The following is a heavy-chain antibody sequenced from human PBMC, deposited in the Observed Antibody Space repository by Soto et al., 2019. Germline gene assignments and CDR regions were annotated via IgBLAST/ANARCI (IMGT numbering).Heavy chain of an antibody. J-gene: IGHJ4*02. CDR3: ARYPAGGSGHYYLFDY. CDR2: ISYDGSNK. V-gene: IGHV3-30-3*01. D-gene: IGHD3-22*01. CDR1: GLTFSTFA. Sequence: QVQLVESGGGVVQPGRSLRLSCAASGLTFSTFAMHWVRQAPGKGLDWVAVISYDGSNKYYADSVKGRFTISRDNSKNTQYLQMNSLTSEDTAVYYCARYPAGGSGHYYLFDYWGQGTLVTVSS.